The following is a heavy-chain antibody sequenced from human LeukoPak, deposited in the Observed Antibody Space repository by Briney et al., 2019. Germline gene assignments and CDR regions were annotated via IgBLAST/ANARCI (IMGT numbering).Heavy chain of an antibody. D-gene: IGHD6-19*01. CDR3: ARDLRQWLVGPYFDY. CDR2: IKQDGSEK. Sequence: GGSLRLSCAASGFTFSSYWMSWVRQAPEKGLEWVANIKQDGSEKYYVDSVKGRFTISRDNAKNSLYLQMNSLRVEDTAVYYCARDLRQWLVGPYFDYWGQGTLVTVSS. V-gene: IGHV3-7*01. J-gene: IGHJ4*02. CDR1: GFTFSSYW.